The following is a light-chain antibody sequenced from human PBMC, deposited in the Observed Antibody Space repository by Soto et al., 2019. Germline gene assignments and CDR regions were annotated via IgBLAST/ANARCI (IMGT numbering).Light chain of an antibody. CDR1: SSDIGDYKY. CDR3: SSYKTSITV. V-gene: IGLV2-14*01. J-gene: IGLJ3*02. CDR2: EVN. Sequence: QSALTQPASVSGSPGQLVSISCSGTSSDIGDYKYVSWYQQHPGKAPKLVISEVNNRPLGVSNRFSGSKSGNTASLTISALQAEDEADYYCSSYKTSITVFGGGTKLTVL.